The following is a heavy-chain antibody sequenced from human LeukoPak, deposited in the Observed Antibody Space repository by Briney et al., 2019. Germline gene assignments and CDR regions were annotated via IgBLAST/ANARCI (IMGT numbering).Heavy chain of an antibody. CDR3: ARDSAIGSSWYGEFLNWFDP. CDR2: IIPILGIA. D-gene: IGHD6-13*01. V-gene: IGHV1-69*04. Sequence: SVKVSCKATGYTFTSYLVTWVRQAPGQGLEWMGRIIPILGIANYAQKFQGGVTITADKSTSTAYMELSSLRSEDTAVYYCARDSAIGSSWYGEFLNWFDPWGQGTLVTVSS. J-gene: IGHJ5*02. CDR1: GYTFTSYL.